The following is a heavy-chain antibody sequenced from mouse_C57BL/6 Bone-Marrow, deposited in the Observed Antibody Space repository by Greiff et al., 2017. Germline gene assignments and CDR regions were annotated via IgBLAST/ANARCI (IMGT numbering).Heavy chain of an antibody. CDR3: AREGGYYYGSSRSYAMDY. J-gene: IGHJ4*01. CDR2: IDPSDSYP. CDR1: GYTFTSYW. D-gene: IGHD1-1*01. V-gene: IGHV1-59*01. Sequence: VQLQQPGAELVRPGTSVKLSCKASGYTFTSYWMHWVKQRPGQGLEWIGVIDPSDSYPNYNQKFKGKATLTVDTSSSTAYMQLSSLTSEDSAVYYCAREGGYYYGSSRSYAMDYWGQGTSVTVSS.